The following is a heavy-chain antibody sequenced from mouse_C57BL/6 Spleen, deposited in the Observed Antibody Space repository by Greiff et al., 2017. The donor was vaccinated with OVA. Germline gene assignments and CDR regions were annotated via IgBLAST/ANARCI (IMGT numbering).Heavy chain of an antibody. V-gene: IGHV5-17*01. CDR2: ISSGSSTI. Sequence: DVMLVESGGGLVKPGGSLKLSCAASGFTFSDYGMHWVRQAPEKGLEWVAYISSGSSTIYYADTVKGRFTISRDNAKNTLFLQMTSLRSEDTAMYYCANGAYYAMDYWGQGTSVTVSS. J-gene: IGHJ4*01. CDR1: GFTFSDYG. CDR3: ANGAYYAMDY.